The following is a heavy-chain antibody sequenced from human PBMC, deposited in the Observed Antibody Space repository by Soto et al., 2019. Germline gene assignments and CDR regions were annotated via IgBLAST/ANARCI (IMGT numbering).Heavy chain of an antibody. Sequence: QLQLQESGPGLVKPSETLSLTCTVSGGSISSGTYSWGWIRQPPGKGLEWIGNSYFTGNTHYNPSLKSRVTMSVAPSKNQFPLSLSSVTAADTAVSYCARHRTGYSSSWLDYWGQGTLVTVSS. V-gene: IGHV4-39*01. CDR2: SYFTGNT. CDR1: GGSISSGTYS. D-gene: IGHD6-13*01. CDR3: ARHRTGYSSSWLDY. J-gene: IGHJ4*02.